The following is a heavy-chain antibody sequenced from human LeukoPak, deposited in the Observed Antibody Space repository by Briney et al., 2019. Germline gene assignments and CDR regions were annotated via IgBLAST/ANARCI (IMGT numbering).Heavy chain of an antibody. CDR2: INAGNGNT. CDR1: GYTFTSYA. J-gene: IGHJ5*02. CDR3: ARGREQRPAVRWFDP. Sequence: WASVKVSCKASGYTFTSYAMHWVRQAPGQRLEWMGWINAGNGNTKYSQKFQGKVTITRDTSASTAYMELSSLRSEDTAVYYCARGREQRPAVRWFDPWGQGTLVTVSS. D-gene: IGHD1/OR15-1a*01. V-gene: IGHV1-3*01.